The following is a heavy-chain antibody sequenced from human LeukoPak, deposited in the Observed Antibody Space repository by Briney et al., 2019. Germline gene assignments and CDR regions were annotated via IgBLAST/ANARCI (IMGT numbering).Heavy chain of an antibody. V-gene: IGHV4-59*01. J-gene: IGHJ4*02. CDR3: ASSYYDFWSGHYYFDY. CDR1: GGSISSYY. D-gene: IGHD3-3*01. CDR2: IYYSGST. Sequence: PSETLSLTSTVSGGSISSYYWSWIRQPPGKGLEWIGYIYYSGSTNYNPSLKSRVTISVDTSKNQFSLKLSSVTAADTAVYYCASSYYDFWSGHYYFDYWGQGTLVTVSS.